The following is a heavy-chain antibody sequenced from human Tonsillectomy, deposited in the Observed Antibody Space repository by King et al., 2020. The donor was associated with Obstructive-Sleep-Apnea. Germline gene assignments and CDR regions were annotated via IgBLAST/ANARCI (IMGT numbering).Heavy chain of an antibody. CDR3: ALYSSTWYLGY. CDR1: GYSFTNYW. CDR2: IFLGDSNT. D-gene: IGHD6-13*01. J-gene: IGHJ4*02. V-gene: IGHV5-51*01. Sequence: GQLVQSGAEVKKPGESLKISCRSSGYSFTNYWIGWVRQMPGKGLEWMGIIFLGDSNTRYSPSFKGLVTISADKSLSTAYLQWSSLQASDTAIYYCALYSSTWYLGYWGQGTLVTVSS.